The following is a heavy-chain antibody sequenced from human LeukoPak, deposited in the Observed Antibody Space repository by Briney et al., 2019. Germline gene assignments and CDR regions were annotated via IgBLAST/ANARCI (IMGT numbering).Heavy chain of an antibody. D-gene: IGHD1-7*01. CDR2: ISWNSGSI. J-gene: IGHJ4*02. CDR1: GFTFDDYA. V-gene: IGHV3-9*01. CDR3: AKDMRYNWNYLDY. Sequence: GRSLRLSCAASGFTFDDYAMHWVRQAPGKGLEWVSGISWNSGSIGYADSVKGRFTISRDNAKNSLYLQMNSLRAEDTALYYCAKDMRYNWNYLDYWGQGTLATVSS.